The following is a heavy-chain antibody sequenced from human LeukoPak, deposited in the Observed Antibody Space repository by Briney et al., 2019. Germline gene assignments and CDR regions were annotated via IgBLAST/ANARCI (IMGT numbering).Heavy chain of an antibody. J-gene: IGHJ6*03. V-gene: IGHV1-2*02. CDR1: GYTFTGYY. CDR2: INPNSCGK. D-gene: IGHD2-2*02. Sequence: ASVKVSCKASGYTFTGYYMHWVRQAPGQGLEWMGWINPNSCGKNYAQKFQGRVTMTRDTSISTDYMELSRLRSDDTAVYYCARGVDCSSTSCYNHYYYMDVWGKGTTVTVSS. CDR3: ARGVDCSSTSCYNHYYYMDV.